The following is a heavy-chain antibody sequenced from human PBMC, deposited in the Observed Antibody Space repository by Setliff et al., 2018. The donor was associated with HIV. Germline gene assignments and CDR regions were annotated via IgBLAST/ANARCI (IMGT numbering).Heavy chain of an antibody. CDR2: IYYSGST. D-gene: IGHD3-22*01. CDR1: GDSISSHY. V-gene: IGHV4-59*11. CDR3: ARVVNHYDSSGYFGGYYYYMDV. Sequence: SETLSLTCTVSGDSISSHYWNWIRQPPGKALEWIGYIYYSGSTNYNPSFKSRVTISVDRSKRQFSLNLSSVTAADTAVYYCARVVNHYDSSGYFGGYYYYMDVWGKGTTVTVSS. J-gene: IGHJ6*03.